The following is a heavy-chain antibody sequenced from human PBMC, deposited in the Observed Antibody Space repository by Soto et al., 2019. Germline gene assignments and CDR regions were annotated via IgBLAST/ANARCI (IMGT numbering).Heavy chain of an antibody. D-gene: IGHD5-12*01. J-gene: IGHJ4*02. V-gene: IGHV4-4*02. Sequence: SSETLSLTCDVSRGSVSNNNWWSWVRQSPGEGLEWIGEIHHGGSTNYNPSLKSRVTISVDKSKNQFFLKVNSVTAADTAVYYCTKNSAYALDYWGRGVLVTVSS. CDR2: IHHGGST. CDR3: TKNSAYALDY. CDR1: RGSVSNNNW.